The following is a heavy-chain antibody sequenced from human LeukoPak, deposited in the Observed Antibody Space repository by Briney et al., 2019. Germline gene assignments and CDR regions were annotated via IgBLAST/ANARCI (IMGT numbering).Heavy chain of an antibody. J-gene: IGHJ4*02. CDR1: GYTFTSYD. Sequence: EASVKVSCKASGYTFTSYDINWVRQATGQGLEWMGWMNPNSGNTGYAQKFQGRVTMTRNTSISTAYMELSSLRSEDTAVYYCARDGYCSGGSCLYYFDYWGQGTLVTVSS. D-gene: IGHD2-15*01. V-gene: IGHV1-8*01. CDR3: ARDGYCSGGSCLYYFDY. CDR2: MNPNSGNT.